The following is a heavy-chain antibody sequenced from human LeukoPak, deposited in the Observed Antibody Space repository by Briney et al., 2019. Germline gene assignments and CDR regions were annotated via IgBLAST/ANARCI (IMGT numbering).Heavy chain of an antibody. D-gene: IGHD5-18*01. CDR1: GFTFNNYA. J-gene: IGHJ4*02. CDR2: ISGSGAST. Sequence: GGSLRLSCAAPGFTFNNYAMSWVRQAPGKGLEWVSAISGSGASTFYADSVKGRFTISRDSSKNTLYLQMNSLRAEDTAVYYCAKDVTAMVPEAFDYWGQGTLVTVSS. V-gene: IGHV3-23*01. CDR3: AKDVTAMVPEAFDY.